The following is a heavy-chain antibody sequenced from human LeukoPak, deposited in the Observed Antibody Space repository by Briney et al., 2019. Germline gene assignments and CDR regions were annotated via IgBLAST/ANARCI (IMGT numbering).Heavy chain of an antibody. D-gene: IGHD3-22*01. V-gene: IGHV3-21*01. J-gene: IGHJ4*02. Sequence: GGSLRLSCAASGFTFSSYSMNWVRQAPGKGLEWVSSISTSSSYIYYADSVKGRFTISRDNAKKSLYLEMNSLRAEDTAVYYCARDRHKYNYDSGGYPPYWGQGTLVTVSS. CDR2: ISTSSSYI. CDR3: ARDRHKYNYDSGGYPPY. CDR1: GFTFSSYS.